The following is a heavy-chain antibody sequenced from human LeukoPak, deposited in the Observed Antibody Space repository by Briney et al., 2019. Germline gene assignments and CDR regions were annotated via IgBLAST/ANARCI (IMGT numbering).Heavy chain of an antibody. Sequence: GGSLRLSCAASGFTFSSYWMSWVRQAPGKGLEWVANIKQDGSEKYHVDSVKGRFTISRDNAKNSLYLQMNSLRAEDTAVYYCARDYCNGGTCHDPLWGQGTLVTVSS. CDR2: IKQDGSEK. CDR3: ARDYCNGGTCHDPL. D-gene: IGHD2-15*01. CDR1: GFTFSSYW. V-gene: IGHV3-7*01. J-gene: IGHJ4*02.